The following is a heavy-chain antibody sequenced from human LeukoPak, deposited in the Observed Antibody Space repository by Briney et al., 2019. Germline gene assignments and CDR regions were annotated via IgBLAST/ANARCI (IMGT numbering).Heavy chain of an antibody. Sequence: PGGSLRLSCAASGFTFSDCAMTWVRQAPGKGLEWVSSISGSGGSTYDADSVKGRFTISRDNSKNTLDLQMNSLRADDTAVYYCARDWPSEWQQLPDYDAVDIWGQGTMVTVSS. J-gene: IGHJ3*02. V-gene: IGHV3-23*01. CDR2: ISGSGGST. D-gene: IGHD6-13*01. CDR1: GFTFSDCA. CDR3: ARDWPSEWQQLPDYDAVDI.